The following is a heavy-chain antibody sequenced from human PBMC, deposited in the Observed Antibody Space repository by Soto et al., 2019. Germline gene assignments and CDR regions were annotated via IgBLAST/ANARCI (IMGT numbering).Heavy chain of an antibody. CDR3: ARQGSVAGFDS. CDR2: ISHSGST. V-gene: IGHV4-59*08. J-gene: IGHJ4*02. CDR1: SGSISSYF. Sequence: SETLSITCTVSSGSISSYFWSWIRQPPGKGLEWIGYISHSGSTTYNPSLKSRVTISIDTSRNHFSLKLSSVTAADTAVYYCARQGSVAGFDSWGQGTLVTVSS. D-gene: IGHD6-19*01.